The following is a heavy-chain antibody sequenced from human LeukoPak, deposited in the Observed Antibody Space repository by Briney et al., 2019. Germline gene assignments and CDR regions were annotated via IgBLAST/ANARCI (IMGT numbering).Heavy chain of an antibody. D-gene: IGHD3-9*01. Sequence: GGSLRLSCAASGFTFSSYAMSWVRQAPGKGLEWVSAISGSGGSTYYADSVKGRFTISRDNSKNTLYLQMNSLRAEDTAVYHCAKDLQGYDILTGYSQIPYYFDYWGQGTLVTVSS. CDR2: ISGSGGST. CDR3: AKDLQGYDILTGYSQIPYYFDY. CDR1: GFTFSSYA. V-gene: IGHV3-23*01. J-gene: IGHJ4*02.